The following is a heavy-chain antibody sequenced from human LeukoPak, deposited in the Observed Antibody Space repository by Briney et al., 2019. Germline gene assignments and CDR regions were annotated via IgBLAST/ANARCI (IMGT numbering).Heavy chain of an antibody. Sequence: ASVKVSCKASGGTFSSYAISWVRQAPGQGLEWMGGIIPIFGTANYAQKSQGRVTITADESTSTAYMELSSLRSEDTAVYYCARAQGGYSQGAYFDYWGQGTLVTVSS. D-gene: IGHD5-18*01. V-gene: IGHV1-69*13. J-gene: IGHJ4*02. CDR1: GGTFSSYA. CDR3: ARAQGGYSQGAYFDY. CDR2: IIPIFGTA.